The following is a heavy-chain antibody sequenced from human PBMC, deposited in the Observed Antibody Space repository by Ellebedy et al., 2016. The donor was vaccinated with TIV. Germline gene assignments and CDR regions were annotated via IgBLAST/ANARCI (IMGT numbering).Heavy chain of an antibody. CDR1: GFTFEDFA. Sequence: PGGSLRLSCVVSGFTFEDFAFHWVRQAPGKCLEWVSGINWSGATFGHADSVKGRFTISRDNAKNTLYLQMDSLRVDDMALYFCARSRGFSYGNDAFDLWGQGTVVIVSS. CDR2: INWSGATF. D-gene: IGHD5-18*01. V-gene: IGHV3-9*03. J-gene: IGHJ3*01. CDR3: ARSRGFSYGNDAFDL.